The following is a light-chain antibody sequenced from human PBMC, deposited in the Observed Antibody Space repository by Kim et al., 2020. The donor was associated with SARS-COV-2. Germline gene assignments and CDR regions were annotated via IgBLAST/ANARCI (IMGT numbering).Light chain of an antibody. CDR1: SGSIASNY. Sequence: NFMLTQPHSVSESPGKTVTISCTGSSGSIASNYVQWYQQRPGSAPTTVIYEDNQRPSGFPDRFSGSIDSSSNSASLTISGLKTEDEADYYCQSYDSSNWVFGGGTQLTVL. CDR2: EDN. J-gene: IGLJ3*02. CDR3: QSYDSSNWV. V-gene: IGLV6-57*02.